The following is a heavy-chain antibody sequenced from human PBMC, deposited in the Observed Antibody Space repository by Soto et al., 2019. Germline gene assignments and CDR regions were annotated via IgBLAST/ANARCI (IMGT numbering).Heavy chain of an antibody. V-gene: IGHV3-13*01. D-gene: IGHD2-2*01. CDR3: VRSYCITTSCYHFHYGMDV. CDR1: GFTFSSYD. J-gene: IGHJ6*02. Sequence: GGSLRLSCAASGFTFSSYDMHWVRQATGKGLEWVSAIGTAGDTYYPGSVKGRFTISRENAKNSLYLQMNSLRAGDTAVYYCVRSYCITTSCYHFHYGMDVWGQGTTVTVSS. CDR2: IGTAGDT.